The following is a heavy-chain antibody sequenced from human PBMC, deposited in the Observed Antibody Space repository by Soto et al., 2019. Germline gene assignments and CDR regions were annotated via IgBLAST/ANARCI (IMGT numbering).Heavy chain of an antibody. D-gene: IGHD2-2*01. Sequence: SETLSLTCSVSSGSISNYYWSWIRQPPGKGLEWIGYLYNSGSTNYNPSLKSRVTISVDTSTNQFFLKLSSVTAADTAVYYCARHHCSSTSCYSRWFDPWGQGTQVTVSS. CDR3: ARHHCSSTSCYSRWFDP. J-gene: IGHJ5*02. V-gene: IGHV4-59*08. CDR1: SGSISNYY. CDR2: LYNSGST.